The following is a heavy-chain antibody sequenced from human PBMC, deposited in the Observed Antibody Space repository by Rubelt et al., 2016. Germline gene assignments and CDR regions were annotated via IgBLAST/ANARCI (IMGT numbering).Heavy chain of an antibody. CDR1: GYTFTSYV. Sequence: QVQLVQSGAEVKKPGASVKVSCKASGYTFTSYVIYWVRQAPGQRLEWMGWVNAGNGNTNYAQKLQGRVTITTGKSTSTAYLERRSLRSDDTAVYYCAREARKYRSGYYYYYGMDVWGQGTTVTVSS. CDR2: VNAGNGNT. V-gene: IGHV1-3*01. CDR3: AREARKYRSGYYYYYGMDV. D-gene: IGHD6-19*01. J-gene: IGHJ6*02.